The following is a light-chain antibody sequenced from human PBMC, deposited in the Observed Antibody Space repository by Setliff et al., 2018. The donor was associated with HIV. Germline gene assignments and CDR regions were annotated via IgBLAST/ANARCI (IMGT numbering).Light chain of an antibody. CDR1: SSDIGHYNR. CDR2: EVS. V-gene: IGLV2-18*02. J-gene: IGLJ1*01. Sequence: QSALAQPPSVSGSPGQSVTIYCTGTSSDIGHYNRVSWYQQPPGTAPKLMIFEVSNRPSGVPDRFSGSKTGNTASLTISGLQDEDEADYYCSSYTRRSTFVVGTGTKV. CDR3: SSYTRRSTFV.